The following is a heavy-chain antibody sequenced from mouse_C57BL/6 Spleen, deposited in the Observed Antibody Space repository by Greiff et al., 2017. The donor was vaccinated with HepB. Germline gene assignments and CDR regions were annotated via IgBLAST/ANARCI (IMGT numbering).Heavy chain of an antibody. CDR2: ISYDGSN. CDR1: GYSITSGYY. J-gene: IGHJ2*01. CDR3: ARDGALYYGSRGFDY. Sequence: EVQLQESGPGLVKPSQSLSLTCSVTGYSITSGYYWNWIRQFPGNKLEWMGYISYDGSNNYNPSLKNRISITRDTSKNQFFLKLNSVTTEDTATYYCARDGALYYGSRGFDYWGQGTTLTVSS. D-gene: IGHD1-1*01. V-gene: IGHV3-6*01.